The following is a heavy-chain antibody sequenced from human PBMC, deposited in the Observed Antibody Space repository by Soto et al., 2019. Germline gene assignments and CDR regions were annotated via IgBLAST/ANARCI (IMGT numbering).Heavy chain of an antibody. Sequence: ASVKVSCKASGYGFTRNPIHWVRQAPGQTFEWIGKIDTVYGNTKYSQKFQGRVTITRDTSASTAYMELSSLRSEDTAVYYCARNLGYCISTSCHEFDYWGQGTLVTVSS. V-gene: IGHV1-3*04. J-gene: IGHJ4*02. CDR2: IDTVYGNT. CDR1: GYGFTRNP. CDR3: ARNLGYCISTSCHEFDY. D-gene: IGHD2-2*01.